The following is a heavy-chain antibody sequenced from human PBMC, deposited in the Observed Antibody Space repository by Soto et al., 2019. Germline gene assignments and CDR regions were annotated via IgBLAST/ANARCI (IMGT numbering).Heavy chain of an antibody. V-gene: IGHV4-34*01. Sequence: SETLSLTCAVYGGSFSGYYWSWFRQPPGKGLEWIGEINHSGSTNYNPSLKSRVTISVDTSKNQFSLKLSSVTAADTAVYYCARALGYSYYGGYHYGMDVWGQGTTVTVSS. CDR1: GGSFSGYY. J-gene: IGHJ6*02. D-gene: IGHD5-18*01. CDR3: ARALGYSYYGGYHYGMDV. CDR2: INHSGST.